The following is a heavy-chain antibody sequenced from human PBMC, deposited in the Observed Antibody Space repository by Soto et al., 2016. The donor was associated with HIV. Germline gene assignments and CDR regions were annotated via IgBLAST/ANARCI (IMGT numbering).Heavy chain of an antibody. CDR3: ARDFYGDILTGYYNPSDYYYGMDV. J-gene: IGHJ6*02. D-gene: IGHD3-9*01. Sequence: EVQLVESGGGLVKPGGSLRLSCAASGFTFSSYSMNWVRQAPGKGLEWVSSISSSSSYIYYADSVKGRFTISRDNAKNSLYLQMNSLRAEDAAVYYCARDFYGDILTGYYNPSDYYYGMDVWGQGTTVTVSS. CDR2: ISSSSSYI. V-gene: IGHV3-21*01. CDR1: GFTFSSYS.